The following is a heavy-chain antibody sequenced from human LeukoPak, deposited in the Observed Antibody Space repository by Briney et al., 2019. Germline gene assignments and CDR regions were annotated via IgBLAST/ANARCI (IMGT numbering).Heavy chain of an antibody. D-gene: IGHD3-16*01. J-gene: IGHJ3*02. CDR1: GFTFSSYE. CDR2: ISASGTLT. CDR3: AKEVRGDAFDI. Sequence: PGGSLRLSCAASGFTFSSYEMNWVRQAPGKGLEWISYISASGTLTHYADSMEGRFTISRDNSKNTLYLQMNSLRAEDTAVYYCAKEVRGDAFDIWGQGTMVTVSS. V-gene: IGHV3-48*03.